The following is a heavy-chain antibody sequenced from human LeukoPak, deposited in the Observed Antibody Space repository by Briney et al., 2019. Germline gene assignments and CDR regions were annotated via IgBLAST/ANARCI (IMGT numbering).Heavy chain of an antibody. CDR1: GFTFSSYS. V-gene: IGHV3-21*01. CDR3: ARDLVLWFGESLRYFDY. CDR2: ISSSSSYI. D-gene: IGHD3-10*01. Sequence: GGSLRLSCAASGFTFSSYSMNWVRQAPGKGLEWVSSISSSSSYIYYADSVKGRFTISRDNAKNSLYLQMNSLRAEDTAVYYCARDLVLWFGESLRYFDYWGQGTLVTVSS. J-gene: IGHJ4*02.